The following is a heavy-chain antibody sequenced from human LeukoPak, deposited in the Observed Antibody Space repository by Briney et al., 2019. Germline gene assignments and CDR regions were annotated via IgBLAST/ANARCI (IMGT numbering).Heavy chain of an antibody. Sequence: GESLQISCQGSGYIFTSYWIGWVRQLPGKGLEWMGRIDPSDSYTNYSPSFHGHVTISADKSISTAYLQWSSLKASDTAMYYCARSYDILTGYYTEYYYYGMDVWGQGTTVTVSS. V-gene: IGHV5-10-1*01. J-gene: IGHJ6*02. CDR3: ARSYDILTGYYTEYYYYGMDV. CDR2: IDPSDSYT. D-gene: IGHD3-9*01. CDR1: GYIFTSYW.